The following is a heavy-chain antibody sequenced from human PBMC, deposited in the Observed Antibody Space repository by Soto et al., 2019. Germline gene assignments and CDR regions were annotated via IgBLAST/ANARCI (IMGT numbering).Heavy chain of an antibody. J-gene: IGHJ5*02. CDR1: GFTFSSYA. CDR3: AKGGTSYNWFDP. V-gene: IGHV3-23*01. D-gene: IGHD2-8*01. Sequence: EVQLLESGGGLVQPGGSLRLSCAASGFTFSSYAMSWVRQAPGKGLEWVSTISGSGGYTYYADSVKGRFTISIDNSKNTRYLQMNSLRAEDTAVYYCAKGGTSYNWFDPWGQGTLVTVSS. CDR2: ISGSGGYT.